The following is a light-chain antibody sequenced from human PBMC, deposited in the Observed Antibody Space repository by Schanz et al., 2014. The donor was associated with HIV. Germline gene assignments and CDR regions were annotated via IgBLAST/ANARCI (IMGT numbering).Light chain of an antibody. CDR1: SGHSTYV. V-gene: IGLV4-69*01. Sequence: QLVLTQSPSASASLGASVKLTCTLSSGHSTYVVAWHQQQPQKAPRFLMSLNRDGAHIKGDGIPDRFSGSSSGSERYLTISSLQSEDEADYYCQTWGTGIHVFGTGTKLTVL. J-gene: IGLJ1*01. CDR3: QTWGTGIHV. CDR2: LNRDGAH.